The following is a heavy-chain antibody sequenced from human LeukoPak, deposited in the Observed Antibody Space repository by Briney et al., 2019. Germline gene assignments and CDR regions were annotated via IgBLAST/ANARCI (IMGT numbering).Heavy chain of an antibody. CDR1: GDSVSSNFAA. CDR3: TRGARLVVDYYYYVMDV. CDR2: TYYRSKWYN. V-gene: IGHV6-1*01. D-gene: IGHD2-15*01. Sequence: SQTLSLTCAISGDSVSSNFAAWNWIRQSPSGGLEWLGRTYYRSKWYNDYAVSVKSRITINPDTSKNQFSLHLNSVTPEDTAVYYCTRGARLVVDYYYYVMDVWGQGTTVIVSS. J-gene: IGHJ6*02.